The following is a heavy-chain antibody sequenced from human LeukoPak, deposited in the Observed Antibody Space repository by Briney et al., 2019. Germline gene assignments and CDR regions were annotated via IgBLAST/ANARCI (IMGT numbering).Heavy chain of an antibody. Sequence: GSLRLSCAASGFTFSDYYWSWIRQPAGKGLEWIGRIYTSGSTNYNPSLKSRVTISVDTSKNQFSLKLSSVTAADTAVYYCAREAVGVFDYWGQGTLVTVSS. CDR1: GFTFSDYY. V-gene: IGHV4-4*07. D-gene: IGHD1-26*01. CDR3: AREAVGVFDY. J-gene: IGHJ4*02. CDR2: IYTSGST.